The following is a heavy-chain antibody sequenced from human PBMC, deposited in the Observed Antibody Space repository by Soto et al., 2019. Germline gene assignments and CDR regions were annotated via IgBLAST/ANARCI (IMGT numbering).Heavy chain of an antibody. CDR2: ISYDGSNK. D-gene: IGHD3-10*01. CDR1: GITFSTYG. V-gene: IGHV3-30*18. Sequence: GGSLRLSCAASGITFSTYGMHWVRQAPGKGLEWVAVISYDGSNKYYADSVKGRFTISRDNSKNTLYLQMNSLRTEDTAVYFCAKGSGNPAYYYYYMDAWGKGTTVTVSS. CDR3: AKGSGNPAYYYYYMDA. J-gene: IGHJ6*03.